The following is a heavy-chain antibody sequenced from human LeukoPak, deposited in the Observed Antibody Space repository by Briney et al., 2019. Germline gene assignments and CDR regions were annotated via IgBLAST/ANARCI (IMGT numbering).Heavy chain of an antibody. V-gene: IGHV1-2*02. CDR3: ARPTTTSLWFDGFDP. CDR1: GYTFTGYY. CDR2: INPNSGGT. D-gene: IGHD3-10*01. J-gene: IGHJ5*02. Sequence: ASVKVSCKAPGYTFTGYYMHWVRQAPGQGLEWMGWINPNSGGTNYAQKFQGRVTMTRDTSISTAYMELSRLRSDDTAVYYCARPTTTSLWFDGFDPWGQGTLVTVSS.